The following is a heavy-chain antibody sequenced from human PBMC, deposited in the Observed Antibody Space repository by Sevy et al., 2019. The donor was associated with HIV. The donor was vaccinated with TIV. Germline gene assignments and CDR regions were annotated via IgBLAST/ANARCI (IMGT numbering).Heavy chain of an antibody. CDR1: GFTFSSYS. V-gene: IGHV3-48*02. Sequence: GGSLRLSCAASGFTFSSYSMNWVRQAPGKGLEWVSYISSSSSTIYYADSVKGRFTISRDNAKNSLYLQMNSLRDEDTAVYYCARGLGSGGRGRTTYYFDYWGQGTLVTVSS. CDR3: ARGLGSGGRGRTTYYFDY. D-gene: IGHD6-19*01. CDR2: ISSSSSTI. J-gene: IGHJ4*02.